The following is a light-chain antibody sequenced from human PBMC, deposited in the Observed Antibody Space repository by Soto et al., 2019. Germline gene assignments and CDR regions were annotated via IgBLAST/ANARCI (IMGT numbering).Light chain of an antibody. CDR2: GAF. V-gene: IGKV3-20*01. Sequence: DIVLTQSPGTLSLSPGERATLSCRASQSVSSSYLAWYQQKPGQAPRLLIYGAFSRATGIPDRFSGSGSGTDFTLTISRLEPEDFAEYYCQQYGSSPEWTFGQGTKVEIK. CDR1: QSVSSSY. J-gene: IGKJ1*01. CDR3: QQYGSSPEWT.